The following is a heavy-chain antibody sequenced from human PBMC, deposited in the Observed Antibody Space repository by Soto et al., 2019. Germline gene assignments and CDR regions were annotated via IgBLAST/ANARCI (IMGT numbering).Heavy chain of an antibody. CDR2: AYYSGTT. V-gene: IGHV4-59*01. CDR1: SGSISSYY. J-gene: IGHJ4*02. Sequence: QVQLLQPGPRLVKPSETLSLTCTVASGSISSYYWSWLRQPPGKGLEWIGYAYYSGTTNYNSSLKSRVTSSIDPSKNQFSLTLNSVTAAGTAVYYCARTPFYYFGLGTHLYDFDSWDQGALVTVSS. D-gene: IGHD3-10*01. CDR3: ARTPFYYFGLGTHLYDFDS.